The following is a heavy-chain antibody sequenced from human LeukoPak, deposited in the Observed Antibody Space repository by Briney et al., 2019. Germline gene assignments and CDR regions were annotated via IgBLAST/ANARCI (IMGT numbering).Heavy chain of an antibody. CDR2: INTNTGIP. D-gene: IGHD3-16*01. J-gene: IGHJ6*04. V-gene: IGHV7-4-1*02. CDR3: ARVLGGLNLGMDV. Sequence: EASVKVSCKASGYTFTSYGISWVRQAPGQGLEWVGWINTNTGIPTYAQGFTGRFVFSLDTSVSTAYLQISSLKAEDTAVYYCARVLGGLNLGMDVWGKGTTVTVSS. CDR1: GYTFTSYG.